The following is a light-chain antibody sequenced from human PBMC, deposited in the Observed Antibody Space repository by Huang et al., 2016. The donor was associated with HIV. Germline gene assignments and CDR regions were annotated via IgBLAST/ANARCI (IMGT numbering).Light chain of an antibody. V-gene: IGKV2-28*01. CDR1: QSLRHSNGLNS. CDR3: MEALQTPYT. J-gene: IGKJ2*01. CDR2: LGS. Sequence: DVVMTQSPLSLPVPPGEPASISGRSSQSLRHSNGLNSLDWYLQKPGQSPQLLIHLGSSRASGVPDRFSGGGSDTDFSLNISRVEAEDAGIYYCMEALQTPYTFGQGTKLEIK.